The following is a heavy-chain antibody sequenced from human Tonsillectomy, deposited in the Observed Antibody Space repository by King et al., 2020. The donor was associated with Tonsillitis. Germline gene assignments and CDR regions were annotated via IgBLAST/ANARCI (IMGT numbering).Heavy chain of an antibody. CDR2: ISYDGSNK. V-gene: IGHV3-30-3*01. J-gene: IGHJ4*02. D-gene: IGHD3-22*01. CDR3: AAFDSAGYYGGFDY. CDR1: RFTFSAYS. Sequence: VQLVESGGGVVQPGTSLRLSCAASRFTFSAYSMHWVRQAPGKGLKWVAFISYDGSNKYYADSVKGRFTISRDNSKNTLYLQMNSLRAEDTAVYYCAAFDSAGYYGGFDYWGQGTLVTVSS.